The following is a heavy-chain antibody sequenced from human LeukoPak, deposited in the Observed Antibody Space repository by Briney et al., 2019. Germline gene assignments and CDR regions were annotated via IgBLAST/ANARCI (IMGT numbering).Heavy chain of an antibody. Sequence: GGSLRLSCAASGFTFSSYAMSWVRPAPGKGLEWVSAISGSGGSTYYADSVKGRFTISRDNSKNTLFLQMNSLRAEDTAVYYCAKASTDRGLGYFDYWGQGTLVTVSS. CDR3: AKASTDRGLGYFDY. V-gene: IGHV3-23*01. CDR1: GFTFSSYA. CDR2: ISGSGGST. J-gene: IGHJ4*02. D-gene: IGHD6-19*01.